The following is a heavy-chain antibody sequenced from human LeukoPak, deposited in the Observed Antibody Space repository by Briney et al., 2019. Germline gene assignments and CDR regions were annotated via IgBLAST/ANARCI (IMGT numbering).Heavy chain of an antibody. CDR1: GFTVSSNY. V-gene: IGHV3-66*01. J-gene: IGHJ6*03. CDR2: IYSGGST. CDR3: AKIPRGGYMDV. D-gene: IGHD2-15*01. Sequence: QTGGSLRLSCAASGFTVSSNYMSWVRQAPGKGLEWVSVIYSGGSTYYADSVKGRFTISRDNSKSTLYLQMNSLRAEDTAVYYCAKIPRGGYMDVWGKGTTVTVSS.